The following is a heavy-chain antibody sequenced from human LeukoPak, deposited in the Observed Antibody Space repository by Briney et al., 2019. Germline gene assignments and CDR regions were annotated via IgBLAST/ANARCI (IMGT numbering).Heavy chain of an antibody. CDR2: IYYSGST. D-gene: IGHD3-16*02. Sequence: SETLSLTCTVSGGSISSYYWSWIRQPPGKGLEWIGYIYYSGSTNYNPSLKSRVTISVGKTKNQFSLKLSSVTAADTAVYYCARGRGPMITFGGVIVYFDYWGQGTLVTVSS. CDR3: ARGRGPMITFGGVIVYFDY. J-gene: IGHJ4*02. CDR1: GGSISSYY. V-gene: IGHV4-59*01.